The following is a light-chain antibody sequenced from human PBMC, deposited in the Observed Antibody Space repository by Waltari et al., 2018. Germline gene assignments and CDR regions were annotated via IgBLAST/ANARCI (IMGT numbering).Light chain of an antibody. J-gene: IGKJ2*01. CDR2: GAS. CDR1: QSVGNNF. CDR3: QQYSSSVMYT. Sequence: IVLTQSPGTLSLSPGERATLSCRASQSVGNNFLAWYQQKPGQTPRLLIYGASSRATGIPDRFSGSGSGTDFILIISRLEPEDFGVYFCQQYSSSVMYTFGQGTKLEI. V-gene: IGKV3-20*01.